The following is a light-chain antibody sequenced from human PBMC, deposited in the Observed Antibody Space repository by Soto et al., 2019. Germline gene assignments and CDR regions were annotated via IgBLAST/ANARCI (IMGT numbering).Light chain of an antibody. CDR3: QQYNTLWT. J-gene: IGKJ1*01. CDR1: QSIGGW. Sequence: DIQMTQSPSALPASVGDRVTITCRASQSIGGWLAWYQQKAGKAPKVLIYATSTLQSGVPSRFSGSGSGTQFTLTISSLQPDDSATYYCQQYNTLWTFGQGTKVEIK. V-gene: IGKV1-5*03. CDR2: ATS.